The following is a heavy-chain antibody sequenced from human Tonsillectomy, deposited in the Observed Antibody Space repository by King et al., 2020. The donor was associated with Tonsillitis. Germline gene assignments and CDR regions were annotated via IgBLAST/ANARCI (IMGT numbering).Heavy chain of an antibody. CDR1: GFTVTRNY. CDR3: ASGYNQYDSSLDY. Sequence: VQLVESGGGLKERGGSLRLSCAASGFTVTRNYMSWVRQAPGKGLEWVSTIYSGGKTYYADSVKGRITIARDSSKNTLYLQLNSLRAEDTALYYCASGYNQYDSSLDYWGQGTLVTVSS. CDR2: IYSGGKT. D-gene: IGHD3-22*01. V-gene: IGHV3-53*01. J-gene: IGHJ4*02.